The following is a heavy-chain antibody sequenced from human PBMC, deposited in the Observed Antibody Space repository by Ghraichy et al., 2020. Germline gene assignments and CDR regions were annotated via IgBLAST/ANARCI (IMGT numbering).Heavy chain of an antibody. CDR3: AKDRGLRWGGMDV. J-gene: IGHJ6*02. CDR1: GFTFDDYA. CDR2: VTWDGAIT. Sequence: GGSLRLSCAAFGFTFDDYAMHWVRQAPGKGLEWVSLVTWDGAITNYADSIKGRFTISRDNSRNSLYLQMNSLRAEDTALYYCAKDRGLRWGGMDVWGHGTTVSVSS. D-gene: IGHD4-23*01. V-gene: IGHV3-43D*03.